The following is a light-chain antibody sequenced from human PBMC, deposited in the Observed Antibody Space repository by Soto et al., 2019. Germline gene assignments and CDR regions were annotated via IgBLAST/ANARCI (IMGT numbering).Light chain of an antibody. J-gene: IGKJ4*01. CDR2: GAS. V-gene: IGKV3-15*01. Sequence: EIVMTQSPATLSVSPGERATPSCRASQSVRSNLAWYQQKPGQAPRLLIYGASTRATGIPARFSGSGSGTEFTLTISSLQSEDFGVYYCQQYNNWPRATFGGGTKVDIK. CDR1: QSVRSN. CDR3: QQYNNWPRAT.